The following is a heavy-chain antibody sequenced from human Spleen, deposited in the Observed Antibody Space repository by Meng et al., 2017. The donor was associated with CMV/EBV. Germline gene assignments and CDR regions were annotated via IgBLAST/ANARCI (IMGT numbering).Heavy chain of an antibody. J-gene: IGHJ4*02. V-gene: IGHV3-73*01. CDR2: IRSKANSYAT. CDR1: TFSSYG. CDR3: TRHFAQLVQGDLYYFDY. Sequence: TFSSYGMHWVRQASGKGLEWVGRIRSKANSYATAYAASVKGRFTISRDDSKNTAYLQMNSLKTEDTAVYYCTRHFAQLVQGDLYYFDYWGQGTLVTVSS. D-gene: IGHD6-6*01.